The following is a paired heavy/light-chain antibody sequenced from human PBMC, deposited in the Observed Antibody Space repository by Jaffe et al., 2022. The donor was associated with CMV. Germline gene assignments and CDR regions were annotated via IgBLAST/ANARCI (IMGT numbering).Light chain of an antibody. CDR2: GAS. CDR1: RSVDTN. V-gene: IGKV3-15*01. J-gene: IGKJ2*01. CDR3: QQYNDWPPYT. Sequence: ETVLTQSPATLSVSPGERATLSCRASRSVDTNLAWYQHKPGQAPRLLLSGASTRATGVPARFSGSGSGTEFTLTINNLQSEDFAIYYCQQYNDWPPYTFGQGTKVEVK.
Heavy chain of an antibody. J-gene: IGHJ4*02. CDR2: VSADGRTQ. CDR1: GFTFSRTV. Sequence: QVQVVESGGGVVETGRSLRLSCEASGFTFSRTVMLWFRQAPGKGLEWVAVVSADGRTQYFGDLVKDRFSITRDNSENTLYLQMNGLRPEDTAIYYCAKGWGLTGSDSQVGNYFDHWGQGAPVTVSS. CDR3: AKGWGLTGSDSQVGNYFDH. V-gene: IGHV3-30*18. D-gene: IGHD3-9*01.